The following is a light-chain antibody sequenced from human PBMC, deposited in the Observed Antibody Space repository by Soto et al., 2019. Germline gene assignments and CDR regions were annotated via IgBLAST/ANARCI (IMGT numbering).Light chain of an antibody. J-gene: IGLJ1*01. CDR1: SSDVGGYNY. CDR3: SSYEGSNNWV. Sequence: QSVLTQPPSASGSPGQSVTISCTGTSSDVGGYNYVSWYQQHPDKAPKLMIYDVSKRPSGVPDRFSGSKSGNTASLTVSGLQAEDEADYYCSSYEGSNNWVFGTGTKLTVL. V-gene: IGLV2-8*01. CDR2: DVS.